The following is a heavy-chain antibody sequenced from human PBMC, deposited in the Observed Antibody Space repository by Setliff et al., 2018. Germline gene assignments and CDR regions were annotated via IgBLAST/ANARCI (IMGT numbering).Heavy chain of an antibody. J-gene: IGHJ4*02. CDR3: ARAVGYCSGGSCYKGGDY. D-gene: IGHD2-15*01. CDR1: GGTFSSYD. Sequence: SVKVSCKASGGTFSSYDISWVRQAPGQGLEWMGRIIPIFGTANYAQKFQGRVTITADKSTSTAYMEVRSLGSDDTAMYYCARAVGYCSGGSCYKGGDYWGQGTLVTVSS. V-gene: IGHV1-69*06. CDR2: IIPIFGTA.